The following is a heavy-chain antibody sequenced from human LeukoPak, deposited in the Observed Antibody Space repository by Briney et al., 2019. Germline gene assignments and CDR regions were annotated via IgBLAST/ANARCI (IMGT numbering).Heavy chain of an antibody. CDR1: GFTFSSYA. CDR3: AKDRVVVTTTDTDY. CDR2: ISGSGGST. Sequence: GGSLRLSGAASGFTFSSYAMSWVRQAPGKGLEWVSAISGSGGSTYYADSVKGRFTISRDNSKNTLYLQMNSLRAEDTAVYYCAKDRVVVTTTDTDYWGQGTLVTVSS. J-gene: IGHJ4*02. V-gene: IGHV3-23*01. D-gene: IGHD3-22*01.